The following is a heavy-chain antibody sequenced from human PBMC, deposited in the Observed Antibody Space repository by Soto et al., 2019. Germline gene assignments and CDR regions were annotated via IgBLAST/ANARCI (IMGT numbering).Heavy chain of an antibody. V-gene: IGHV1-46*01. J-gene: IGHJ6*02. Sequence: QVQLVPSGAEGKKPGASVKVSCKTSGYTFTDYYIHWVRQAPGQGLAWMAIINPGDVTTSYAQMFQGRVTVTRDTSTSSVYIELSSLTSEETAAYYCARDPLRYFYGMGVWGQPTTV. CDR2: INPGDVTT. CDR3: ARDPLRYFYGMGV. CDR1: GYTFTDYY.